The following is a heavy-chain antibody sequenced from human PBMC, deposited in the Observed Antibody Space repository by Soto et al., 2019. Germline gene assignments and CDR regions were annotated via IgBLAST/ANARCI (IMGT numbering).Heavy chain of an antibody. Sequence: QVPLVQSGAEVKKPGASVKVSCKASGYTFTSYGISWVRQAPGQGLEWMGWISAYNGNTNYAQKLQGRVTMTTDTSTSTADMELRSLRSDDTAVYYCARDPSQYSSSWYWFDPWGQGTLVTVSS. D-gene: IGHD6-13*01. CDR1: GYTFTSYG. V-gene: IGHV1-18*01. CDR3: ARDPSQYSSSWYWFDP. J-gene: IGHJ5*02. CDR2: ISAYNGNT.